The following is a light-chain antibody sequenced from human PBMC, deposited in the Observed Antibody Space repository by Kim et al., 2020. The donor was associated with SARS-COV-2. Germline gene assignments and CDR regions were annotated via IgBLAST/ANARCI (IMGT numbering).Light chain of an antibody. CDR2: AAS. J-gene: IGKJ4*01. V-gene: IGKV1-39*01. Sequence: DIQMTQSPSSLAASVGDRVNIACRASQSIGTYLNWYQQKPGKAPKLLIYAASSLQSGVPSRFIGSGSGTDFTLTISSLQPEDFATYYCQQSHTTPLLSFGGGTKVDIK. CDR1: QSIGTY. CDR3: QQSHTTPLLS.